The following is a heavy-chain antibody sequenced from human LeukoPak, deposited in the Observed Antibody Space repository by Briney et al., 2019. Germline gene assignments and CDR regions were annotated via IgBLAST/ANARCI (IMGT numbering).Heavy chain of an antibody. J-gene: IGHJ4*02. Sequence: GGSLRLSCAASRFTFSSYAMSWVRQAPGKGLEWASAISGSGGSTYYADSVKGRFTISRDNSKNTLYLQMNSLRAEDTAVYYCAKIGMAGGPHLDYWGQGTLVTVSS. CDR3: AKIGMAGGPHLDY. D-gene: IGHD2-8*02. CDR2: ISGSGGST. V-gene: IGHV3-23*01. CDR1: RFTFSSYA.